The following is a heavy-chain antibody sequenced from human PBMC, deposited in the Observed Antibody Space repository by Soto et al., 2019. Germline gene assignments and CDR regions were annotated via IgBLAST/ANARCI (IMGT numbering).Heavy chain of an antibody. CDR3: ARDVAVAGNSYGMEV. Sequence: ASVKVSCKTSGYRFTSYGITWVRQAPGQGLEWMGWISAYNSNTDYAQSLQDRVTMTTDTSTNTGYMELRSLRVDDTAVYYCARDVAVAGNSYGMEVWGQGTTVTVS. CDR2: ISAYNSNT. D-gene: IGHD6-19*01. V-gene: IGHV1-18*04. CDR1: GYRFTSYG. J-gene: IGHJ6*02.